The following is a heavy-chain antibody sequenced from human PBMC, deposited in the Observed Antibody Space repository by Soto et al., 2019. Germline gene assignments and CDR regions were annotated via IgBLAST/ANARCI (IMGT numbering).Heavy chain of an antibody. CDR1: GGSCSGYY. Sequence: QVKLQQWGAGLLKPSEALSLTCAVYGGSCSGYYWSWIRQSPGKGLEWIGEVNHSGSAHYNPSLRSRVTISVDTSKNQFSRKLSSVTAADTAVFYCARGVYNAIFGVISLDSWGQGTLVTVSS. D-gene: IGHD3-3*01. CDR2: VNHSGSA. CDR3: ARGVYNAIFGVISLDS. J-gene: IGHJ4*02. V-gene: IGHV4-34*01.